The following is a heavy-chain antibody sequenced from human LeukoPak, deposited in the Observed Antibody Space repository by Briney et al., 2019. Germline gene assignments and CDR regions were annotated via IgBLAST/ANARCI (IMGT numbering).Heavy chain of an antibody. J-gene: IGHJ6*03. V-gene: IGHV4-34*01. CDR3: ARGPPIFGVVNFYYYYYMDV. CDR1: GGSLSGYY. D-gene: IGHD3-3*01. CDR2: INHSGST. Sequence: SETLSLTCAVYGGSLSGYYWSWIRQPPGKGLEWIGEINHSGSTNYNPSLKSRVTISVDTSKNQFSLKLSSVTAADTAVYYCARGPPIFGVVNFYYYYYMDVWGKGTTVTVSS.